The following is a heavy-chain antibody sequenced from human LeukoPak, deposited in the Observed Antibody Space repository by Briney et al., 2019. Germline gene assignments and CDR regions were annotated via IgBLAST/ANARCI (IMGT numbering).Heavy chain of an antibody. CDR2: ISVYNGHP. V-gene: IGHV1-18*01. D-gene: IGHD2-2*01. CDR3: ARGYCSSATCRHFDY. J-gene: IGHJ4*02. Sequence: ASVKLSLTSSGYAFTNYAISWVRQAPGQGLEWMGWISVYNGHPNYAQKLQCRVTMTADTSTTTPYMELRSLRSDDTAVYYCARGYCSSATCRHFDYWDQG. CDR1: GYAFTNYA.